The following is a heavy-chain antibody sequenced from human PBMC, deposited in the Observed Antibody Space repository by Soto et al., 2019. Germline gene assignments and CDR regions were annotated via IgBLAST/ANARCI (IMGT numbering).Heavy chain of an antibody. CDR3: ARSLPRYYGSGSYYKGGILFVP. J-gene: IGHJ5*02. D-gene: IGHD3-10*01. V-gene: IGHV4-30-2*01. CDR2: IYHSGST. CDR1: GGSISSGGYS. Sequence: PSETLSLTCAVSGGSISSGGYSWSWIRQPPGKGLEWIGYIYHSGSTYYNPSLKSRVTISVDRSKNQFSLKLSSVTAADTAVYYCARSLPRYYGSGSYYKGGILFVPWGQGTLVAVSS.